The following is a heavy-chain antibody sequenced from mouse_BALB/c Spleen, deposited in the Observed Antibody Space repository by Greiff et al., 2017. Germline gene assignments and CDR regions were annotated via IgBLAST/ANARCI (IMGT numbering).Heavy chain of an antibody. CDR3: ASTPAYYRYDDAMDY. CDR1: GYSITSGYF. D-gene: IGHD2-14*01. V-gene: IGHV3-6*02. J-gene: IGHJ4*01. CDR2: ISYAGSN. Sequence: VQLQQSGPGLVKPSQSLSLTCSVTGYSITSGYFWNWIRQFPGNKLEWMGYISYAGSNNYNPSLKNRISITRDTSKNQFFLKLNSVTTEDTATYYCASTPAYYRYDDAMDYWGQGTSVTVSS.